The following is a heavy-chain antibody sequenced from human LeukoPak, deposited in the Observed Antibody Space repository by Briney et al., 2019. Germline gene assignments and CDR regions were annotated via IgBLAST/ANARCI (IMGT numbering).Heavy chain of an antibody. CDR1: SGSFSGYY. CDR3: ATTQDCSGGSCPLNWFDP. J-gene: IGHJ5*02. V-gene: IGHV4-34*01. Sequence: PSETLSLTCAVYSGSFSGYYWSWIRQPPGKGPEWIGEINHSGRTTYNASLKSRVTISIDTSKNQLSLKLSSVTAADTAMYYCATTQDCSGGSCPLNWFDPWGQGTLVTVSS. D-gene: IGHD2-15*01. CDR2: INHSGRT.